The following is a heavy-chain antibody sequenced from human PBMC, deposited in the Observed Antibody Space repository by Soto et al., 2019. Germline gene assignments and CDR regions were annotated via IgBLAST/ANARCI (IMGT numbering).Heavy chain of an antibody. CDR2: IRSKANSYAT. CDR1: GFTFSGSA. V-gene: IGHV3-73*01. Sequence: GGSLRLSCAASGFTFSGSAMHWVRQASGKGLEWVGRIRSKANSYATAYAASVKGRFTISRDDSKNTAYLQMNSLKTEDTAVYYCTRPWRQISGYDFWSGYYTPDYYGMDVWGQGTTVTVSS. J-gene: IGHJ6*02. CDR3: TRPWRQISGYDFWSGYYTPDYYGMDV. D-gene: IGHD3-3*01.